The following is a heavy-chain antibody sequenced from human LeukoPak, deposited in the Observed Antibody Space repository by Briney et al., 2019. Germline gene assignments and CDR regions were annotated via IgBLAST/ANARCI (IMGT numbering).Heavy chain of an antibody. Sequence: TLSLTCTVSGGSISSGSYYWSWIRQPAGKGLEWIGRIYTSGSTNYNPSLKSRVTISVDTSKNQFSLKLSSVTAADTAVYYCARALAPSIAARPGDYWGQGTLVTVSS. CDR1: GGSISSGSYY. CDR3: ARALAPSIAARPGDY. V-gene: IGHV4-61*02. CDR2: IYTSGST. D-gene: IGHD6-6*01. J-gene: IGHJ4*02.